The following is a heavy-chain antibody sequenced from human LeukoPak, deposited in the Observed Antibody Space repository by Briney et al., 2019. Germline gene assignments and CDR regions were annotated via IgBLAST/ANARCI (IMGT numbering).Heavy chain of an antibody. CDR1: GFTFDDYA. D-gene: IGHD6-13*01. CDR2: ISGDDGST. CDR3: AKDIAAGTWEGMDV. J-gene: IGHJ6*02. V-gene: IGHV3-43*02. Sequence: PGGSLRLSCAASGFTFDDYAMYWVRQAPGKSLEGVSLISGDDGSTYYADSVEGRFTISRDNSKNSLYLQMNSLRTEDTALYYCAKDIAAGTWEGMDVWGQGTTVTVSS.